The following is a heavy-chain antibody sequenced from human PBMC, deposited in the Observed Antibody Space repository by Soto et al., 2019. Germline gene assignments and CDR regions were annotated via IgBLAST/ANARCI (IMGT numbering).Heavy chain of an antibody. CDR3: ARDRGGPYCGGDGDVGWFDP. D-gene: IGHD2-21*02. J-gene: IGHJ5*02. V-gene: IGHV3-33*01. Sequence: QVQLVESGGGVVQPGRSLRLSCAASGFTFSSYGMHWVRPAPGEGLEWVAVIWDDGSNKYYADSGKGRFTISRDNAKNSLHLQMNSRRAEATAGYYCARDRGGPYCGGDGDVGWFDPWGQGTLVTVSS. CDR1: GFTFSSYG. CDR2: IWDDGSNK.